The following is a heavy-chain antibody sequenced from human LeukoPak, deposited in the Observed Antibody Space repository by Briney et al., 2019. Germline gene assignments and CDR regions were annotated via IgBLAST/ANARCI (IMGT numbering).Heavy chain of an antibody. V-gene: IGHV1-2*02. Sequence: ASVKVSCKASGYTFTGYYMHWVRQAPGQGLEWMGWINPNSGGTNYAQKFQGRVTMTRDTSISTAYMELSRLRSDDTAVYYCARGPIIVVVPFCPYYYYMDVWGKGTTVTVSS. CDR2: INPNSGGT. CDR1: GYTFTGYY. CDR3: ARGPIIVVVPFCPYYYYMDV. J-gene: IGHJ6*03. D-gene: IGHD2-2*01.